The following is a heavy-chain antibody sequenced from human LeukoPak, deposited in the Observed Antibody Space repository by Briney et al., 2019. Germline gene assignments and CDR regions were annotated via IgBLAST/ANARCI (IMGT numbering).Heavy chain of an antibody. Sequence: SETLPLTCTVSGGSISSSSYYWGWIRQPPGKGLEWIGSIYYSGSTYYNPSLKSRVTIPVDTSKNQFSLKLSSVTAADTAVYYCARVLGYYGSGRFDPWGQGTLVTVSS. V-gene: IGHV4-39*07. J-gene: IGHJ5*02. CDR2: IYYSGST. CDR3: ARVLGYYGSGRFDP. CDR1: GGSISSSSYY. D-gene: IGHD3-10*01.